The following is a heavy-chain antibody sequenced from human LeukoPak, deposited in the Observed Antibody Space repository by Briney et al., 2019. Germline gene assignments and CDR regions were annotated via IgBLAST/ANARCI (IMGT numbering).Heavy chain of an antibody. CDR1: GFTFSSYA. D-gene: IGHD6-19*01. V-gene: IGHV3-30*04. CDR2: ISYDGSNK. J-gene: IGHJ4*02. CDR3: AREIAVAGTSPYDY. Sequence: GGSLRLSCAASGFTFSSYAMHWVRQAPGKGLEWVAVISYDGSNKYYADSVKGRFTISRDNSKNTLYLQMNSLRAEDTAVYYCAREIAVAGTSPYDYWGQGTLVTVSS.